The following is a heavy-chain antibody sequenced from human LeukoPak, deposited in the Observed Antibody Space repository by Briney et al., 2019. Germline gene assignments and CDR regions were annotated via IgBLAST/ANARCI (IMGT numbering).Heavy chain of an antibody. CDR2: ISWNSGFI. J-gene: IGHJ4*02. D-gene: IGHD3-3*01. CDR1: GFTFDDYA. CDR3: AKDIFGVVGYYFDY. Sequence: GGSLRLSCAASGFTFDDYAMHWVRQAPGKGLEWVSGISWNSGFIGYADSVKGRFTISRDNAKNSLYLQMNSLRAEDTALYYCAKDIFGVVGYYFDYWGQGTLATVSS. V-gene: IGHV3-9*01.